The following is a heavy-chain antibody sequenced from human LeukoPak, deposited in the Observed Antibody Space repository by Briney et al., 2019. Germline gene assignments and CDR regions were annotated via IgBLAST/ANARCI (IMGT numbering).Heavy chain of an antibody. D-gene: IGHD3-22*01. Sequence: GGSLRLSCAASGFTFSSYGMHWVRQAPGKGLEWVAVISYDGSNKYYADSVKGRFTISRDNSKNTLHLQMNSLRAEDTAVYYCTKDGYDSSGYYPEGFDAFDIWGQGTMVTVSS. CDR3: TKDGYDSSGYYPEGFDAFDI. CDR2: ISYDGSNK. J-gene: IGHJ3*02. CDR1: GFTFSSYG. V-gene: IGHV3-30*18.